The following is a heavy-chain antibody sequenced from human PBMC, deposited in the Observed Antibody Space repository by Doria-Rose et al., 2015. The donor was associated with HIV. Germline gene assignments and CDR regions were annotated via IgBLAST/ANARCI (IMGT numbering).Heavy chain of an antibody. D-gene: IGHD6-13*01. V-gene: IGHV2-26*01. CDR3: ARIKSSRWYHKYYFDF. CDR1: GVSLSSPGMG. J-gene: IGHJ4*02. Sequence: QVTLKESGPVLVKPTETLTLTCTVSGVSLSSPGMGVSWIRQPPGEALEWLANIFSDDERSYKTSLKSRLTISRGTSKSQVVLTMTDMDPVDTATYYCARIKSSRWYHKYYFDFWDQGTLVIVSA. CDR2: IFSDDER.